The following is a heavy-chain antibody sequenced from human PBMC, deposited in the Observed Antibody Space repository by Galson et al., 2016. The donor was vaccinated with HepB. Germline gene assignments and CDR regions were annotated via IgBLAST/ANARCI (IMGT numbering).Heavy chain of an antibody. Sequence: SLRLSCAASGFRFSDYYMTWIRLAPGKGLEWISYISSSGITKFYAGSVKGRFTISRDNAKNLVSLQMNSLRAEDTALYYCASAVVVTAVYYWGQGTLVTVSS. CDR3: ASAVVVTAVYY. CDR2: ISSSGITK. CDR1: GFRFSDYY. J-gene: IGHJ4*02. V-gene: IGHV3-11*01. D-gene: IGHD2-21*02.